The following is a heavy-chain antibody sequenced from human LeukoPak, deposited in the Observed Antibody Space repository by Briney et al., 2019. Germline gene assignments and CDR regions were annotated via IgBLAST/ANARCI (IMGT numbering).Heavy chain of an antibody. Sequence: PGGSLRLSCAASGFTFSSYWMSWVRQAPGKGLEWVAHIKEDGSEKYYVDSVKGRFTISRDNAKNSLYLQMNSLRGEDTSVYYCARLGYSSSLPDYWGRGTLVTVSS. CDR1: GFTFSSYW. D-gene: IGHD6-6*01. CDR2: IKEDGSEK. V-gene: IGHV3-7*02. CDR3: ARLGYSSSLPDY. J-gene: IGHJ4*02.